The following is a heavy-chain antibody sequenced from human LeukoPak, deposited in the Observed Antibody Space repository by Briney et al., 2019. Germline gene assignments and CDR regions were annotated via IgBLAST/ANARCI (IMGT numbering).Heavy chain of an antibody. J-gene: IGHJ5*02. V-gene: IGHV3-74*01. CDR2: INSDGSST. CDR3: ARGGAAGNWFDP. D-gene: IGHD6-13*01. Sequence: GGSLRLSCAASGFTFSSYWMHWVRQAPGKGLMWVSRINSDGSSTSYAESVKGRFTISRDNAKNTLYLQMNSLRAEDTAVYYCARGGAAGNWFDPWGQGTLVTVSS. CDR1: GFTFSSYW.